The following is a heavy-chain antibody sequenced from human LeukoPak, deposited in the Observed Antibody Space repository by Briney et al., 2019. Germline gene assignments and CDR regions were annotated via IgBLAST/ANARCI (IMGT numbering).Heavy chain of an antibody. Sequence: SETLSLTCTVSGYSISNGYYWGWIRQPPGKGLEWIGSIYHSGSTYYNPSLKSRVTISVDTSKNQFSLKLSSVTAADTAIYYCAKSFSETERATITAYWGQGTLVTVSS. D-gene: IGHD5-24*01. CDR3: AKSFSETERATITAY. CDR2: IYHSGST. J-gene: IGHJ4*02. CDR1: GYSISNGYY. V-gene: IGHV4-38-2*02.